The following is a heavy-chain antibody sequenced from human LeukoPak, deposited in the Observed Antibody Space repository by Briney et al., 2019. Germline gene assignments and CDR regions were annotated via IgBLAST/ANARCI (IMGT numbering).Heavy chain of an antibody. J-gene: IGHJ3*02. CDR1: GYTFTGYY. CDR2: INPNSGDT. Sequence: ASVKVSCKASGYTFTGYYMHWVRQAPGQGFEWMGWINPNSGDTNYAQKFQGRVTMTRDTSISTAYMELSRLRSDDTAVYYCARVDSSGYYGYAFDIWGQGTMVTVSS. D-gene: IGHD3-22*01. V-gene: IGHV1-2*02. CDR3: ARVDSSGYYGYAFDI.